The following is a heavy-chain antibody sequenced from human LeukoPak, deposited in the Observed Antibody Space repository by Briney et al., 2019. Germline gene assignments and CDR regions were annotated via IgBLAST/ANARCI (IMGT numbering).Heavy chain of an antibody. CDR2: INWNGGST. Sequence: GGSLRLSCAASGFTFDDYGMSWVRQAPGKGLEWVSGINWNGGSTGYADSVKGRFTIPRDNAKNSLYLQMNSLRAEDTALYYCARDANPRIAYYYDSSGYNHWGQGTLVTVSS. J-gene: IGHJ4*02. V-gene: IGHV3-20*04. CDR3: ARDANPRIAYYYDSSGYNH. CDR1: GFTFDDYG. D-gene: IGHD3-22*01.